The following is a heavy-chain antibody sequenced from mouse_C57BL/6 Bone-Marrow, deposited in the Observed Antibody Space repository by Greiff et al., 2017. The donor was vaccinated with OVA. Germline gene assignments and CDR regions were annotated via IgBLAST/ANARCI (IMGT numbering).Heavy chain of an antibody. J-gene: IGHJ3*01. CDR2: IRFKSDNYAT. D-gene: IGHD4-1*01. V-gene: IGHV6-3*01. CDR3: TDQLTGGGGFAY. CDR1: GFTFSNYW. Sequence: EVQLVESGGGLVQPGGSMKLSCVASGFTFSNYWMNWVRQSPEKGLEWVAQIRFKSDNYATHYAESGKGRFTISRDDSKIGVYLQMNNLRAEDTGFYYCTDQLTGGGGFAYWGQGTLVTVSA.